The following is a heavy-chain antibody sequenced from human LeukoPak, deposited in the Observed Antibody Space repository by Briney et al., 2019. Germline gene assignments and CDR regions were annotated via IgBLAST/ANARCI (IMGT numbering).Heavy chain of an antibody. V-gene: IGHV3-15*01. D-gene: IGHD5-24*01. CDR3: ARGRDGYNWIDY. Sequence: GGSLRLSCAASGFTFNNYAMSWVRQAPGKGLEWVGRIKSKTDGGTTDYAAPVKVRSTISRDDSKNTLYLQMNSLRAEDTAVYYCARGRDGYNWIDYWGQGTLVTVSS. CDR1: GFTFNNYA. CDR2: IKSKTDGGTT. J-gene: IGHJ4*02.